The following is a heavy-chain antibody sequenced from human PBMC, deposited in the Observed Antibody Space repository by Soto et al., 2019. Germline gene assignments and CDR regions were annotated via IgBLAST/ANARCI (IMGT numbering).Heavy chain of an antibody. CDR3: ARDWGTGFSQLDS. Sequence: SETLSLTCAVSGYSISTGFNWAWIRQPPGKGLEWIGSIYHSGSTYYNLSLKSRVTISSDASKNQISLKLSSATAADTALYYCARDWGTGFSQLDSWGQGTLVTVSS. V-gene: IGHV4-38-2*02. CDR2: IYHSGST. D-gene: IGHD6-19*01. J-gene: IGHJ4*02. CDR1: GYSISTGFN.